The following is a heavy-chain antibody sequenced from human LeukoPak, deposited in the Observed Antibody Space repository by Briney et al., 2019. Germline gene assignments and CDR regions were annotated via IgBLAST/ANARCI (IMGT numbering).Heavy chain of an antibody. Sequence: SETLSLTCTVSGGSISSYYWSWIRQPPGKGLEWIGYIYYSGSTNYNPSLKSRVTISVDTSKNQFSLKLSSVTAADTAVYYCARRGDYDSSGYYSPHASDIWGQGTMVTVSS. CDR1: GGSISSYY. CDR3: ARRGDYDSSGYYSPHASDI. D-gene: IGHD3-22*01. CDR2: IYYSGST. J-gene: IGHJ3*02. V-gene: IGHV4-59*08.